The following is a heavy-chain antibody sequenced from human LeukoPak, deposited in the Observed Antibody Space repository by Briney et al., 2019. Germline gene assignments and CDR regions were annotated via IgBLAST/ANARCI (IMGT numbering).Heavy chain of an antibody. V-gene: IGHV3-23*01. J-gene: IGHJ6*02. Sequence: GGSLRLSCAASGFTFSTYAMSWVRQAPGKGLEWVSTISGSGANTYYADSVRGRFTISRDNSKNTLYLHMNSLRAEDTAVYYCARDCSGTSCRNGVDVWGQGTTVTVSS. CDR2: ISGSGANT. D-gene: IGHD2-2*01. CDR3: ARDCSGTSCRNGVDV. CDR1: GFTFSTYA.